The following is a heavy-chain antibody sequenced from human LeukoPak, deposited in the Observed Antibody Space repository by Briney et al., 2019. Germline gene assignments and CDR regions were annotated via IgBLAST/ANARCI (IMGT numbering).Heavy chain of an antibody. Sequence: SETLSLTCSVSGGSIGTNYWSWIRQVPGKGLEWIGYSSYSGSSNYNPSVKSRVTISVDTSKTQFSLYLNSVTAADTAVYYCARSDTHHIHSSSWHFDYWGQGTLVTVSS. D-gene: IGHD6-13*01. V-gene: IGHV4-59*01. CDR3: ARSDTHHIHSSSWHFDY. J-gene: IGHJ4*02. CDR1: GGSIGTNY. CDR2: SSYSGSS.